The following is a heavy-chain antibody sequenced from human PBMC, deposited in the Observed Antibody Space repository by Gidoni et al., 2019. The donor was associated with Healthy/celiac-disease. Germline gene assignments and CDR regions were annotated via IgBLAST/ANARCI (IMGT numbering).Heavy chain of an antibody. V-gene: IGHV4-31*03. CDR1: GGSISSGGYY. CDR2: IYYSGST. CDR3: ARGGTYGSGSYYLPGWFDP. D-gene: IGHD3-10*01. Sequence: QVQLQESGPGLVQPSQTLSLTCTVSGGSISSGGYYWSWIRQHPGKGLEWIGYIYYSGSTYYNPSLKSRVTISVDTSKNQFSLKLSSVTAADTAVYYCARGGTYGSGSYYLPGWFDPWGQGTLVTVSS. J-gene: IGHJ5*02.